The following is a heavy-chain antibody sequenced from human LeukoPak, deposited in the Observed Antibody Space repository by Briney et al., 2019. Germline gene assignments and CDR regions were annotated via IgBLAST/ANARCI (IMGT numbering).Heavy chain of an antibody. CDR3: ATMLRGIVVPRFDD. V-gene: IGHV1-24*01. CDR1: GFTVTELS. Sequence: VASVKVSCKVSGFTVTELSMHWVRQAPGKGLEWMGGFDPEDGETIYAANFQGRVTMTEDTSTDTAYMELSSLRFEDTAVYYCATMLRGIVVPRFDDWGQGTLVTVSS. J-gene: IGHJ4*02. CDR2: FDPEDGET. D-gene: IGHD3-10*01.